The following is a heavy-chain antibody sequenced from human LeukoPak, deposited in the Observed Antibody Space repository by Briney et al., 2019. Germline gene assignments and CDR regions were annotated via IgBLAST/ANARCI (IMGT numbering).Heavy chain of an antibody. CDR2: ITDSGGNT. CDR3: AKAAGDSYYRVFDS. CDR1: GFTFSSYA. Sequence: GGSLRLSCAASGFTFSSYAMNWVRQAPGKGLEWVSGITDSGGNTYYADSVKGRFTISRDNSNNMVYLQMNSLRAEDMAKYFCAKAAGDSYYRVFDSWGQGILVTVSS. V-gene: IGHV3-23*01. D-gene: IGHD7-27*01. J-gene: IGHJ4*02.